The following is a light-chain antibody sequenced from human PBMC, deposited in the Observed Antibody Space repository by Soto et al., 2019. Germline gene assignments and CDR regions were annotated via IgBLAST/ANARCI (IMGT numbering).Light chain of an antibody. CDR2: AAS. Sequence: DIQMTQSPSSLSASVGDRVTITCRASQYIRSYLNWYQQKPGKAPKLLIYAASSLQSGVPSRFSGSGSGTDFTLTISSLQPEDFATYYCQQSYSTPTFGGGTKVEIK. V-gene: IGKV1-39*01. CDR3: QQSYSTPT. CDR1: QYIRSY. J-gene: IGKJ4*01.